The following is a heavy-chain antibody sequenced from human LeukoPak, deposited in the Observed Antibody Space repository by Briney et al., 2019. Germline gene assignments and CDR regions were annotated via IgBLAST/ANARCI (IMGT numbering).Heavy chain of an antibody. D-gene: IGHD3-9*01. CDR2: IHYSGNT. V-gene: IGHV4-59*08. CDR3: ARQGRYYDILTGYYYWFDP. J-gene: IGHJ5*02. Sequence: KTSETLSLTCTVSGGSISSYYWSWIRQPPGKGLEWIGYIHYSGNTNYNPSLKSRVTISLVTSKNQFSLKLSSVTAADTAVYYCARQGRYYDILTGYYYWFDPWGQGTLVTVSS. CDR1: GGSISSYY.